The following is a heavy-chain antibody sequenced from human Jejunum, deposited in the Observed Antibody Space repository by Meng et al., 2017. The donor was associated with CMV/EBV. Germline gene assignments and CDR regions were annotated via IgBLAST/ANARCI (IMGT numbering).Heavy chain of an antibody. Sequence: HAQLVQSGGEVKKPGASVKVSCKASGYTFTNYGITWVRQAPGQGLEWMGWINAYNGDTNYAQTLQGRVTMTTDTSTSTAYMELRSLRSDDTAVYYCARVEVGITSRDYWGQGTLVTVSS. CDR1: GYTFTNYG. J-gene: IGHJ4*02. D-gene: IGHD1-26*01. CDR3: ARVEVGITSRDY. CDR2: INAYNGDT. V-gene: IGHV1-18*01.